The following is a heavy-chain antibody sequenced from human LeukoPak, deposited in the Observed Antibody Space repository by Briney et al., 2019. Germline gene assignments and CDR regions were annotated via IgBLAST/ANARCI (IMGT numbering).Heavy chain of an antibody. D-gene: IGHD3-3*01. CDR1: GGTFSSYA. J-gene: IGHJ5*02. CDR3: ARGLEWLTRRHNWFDP. CDR2: ISAYNGST. V-gene: IGHV1-18*01. Sequence: GSSVKVSCKASGGTFSSYAISWVRQAPGQGLEWMGWISAYNGSTNYAQKLQGRVTMTTDTSTNTAYLELRSLRSDDTAVYYCARGLEWLTRRHNWFDPWGQGTLVTVSS.